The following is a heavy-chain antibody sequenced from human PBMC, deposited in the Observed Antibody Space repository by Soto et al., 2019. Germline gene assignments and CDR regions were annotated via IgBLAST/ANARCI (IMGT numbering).Heavy chain of an antibody. Sequence: PGGSLRLSCAASGFTLDDYGMCWVRQAPGTGLEWVSGINWNVGSTDYADSVKGRFTISRDNAKNSLYLQMNSLRAEDRALYYFARDQRSYSSGWRQGFDPWGQGTLVTVSS. CDR3: ARDQRSYSSGWRQGFDP. J-gene: IGHJ5*02. V-gene: IGHV3-20*04. CDR1: GFTLDDYG. CDR2: INWNVGST. D-gene: IGHD6-19*01.